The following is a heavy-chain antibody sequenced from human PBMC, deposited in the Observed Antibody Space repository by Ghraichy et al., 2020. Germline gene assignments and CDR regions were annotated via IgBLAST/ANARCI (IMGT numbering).Heavy chain of an antibody. Sequence: SETLSLTCTVSGGSISSYYWSWIRQPPGKGLEWIGYIYYSGSTNYNPSLKSRVTISVDTSKNQFSLKLSSVTAADTAVYYCARAAITMVRGVPGEIYYYYGMDVWGQGTTVTVSS. J-gene: IGHJ6*02. CDR1: GGSISSYY. CDR3: ARAAITMVRGVPGEIYYYYGMDV. D-gene: IGHD3-10*01. V-gene: IGHV4-59*01. CDR2: IYYSGST.